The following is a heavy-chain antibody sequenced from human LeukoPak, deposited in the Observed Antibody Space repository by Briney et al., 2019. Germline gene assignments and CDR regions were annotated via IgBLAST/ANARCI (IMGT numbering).Heavy chain of an antibody. J-gene: IGHJ4*02. V-gene: IGHV3-23*01. CDR2: ISSSGDIT. Sequence: QPGGSLRLSCAASGFTFSSHGMNWVRQGPGKGLEWVSGISSSGDITYYEDSVKGRFTISRDNSKNTLYLQMNSLRAEDTAVYYCAKDDAWLQFGNWGQGTLVTVSS. D-gene: IGHD5-24*01. CDR3: AKDDAWLQFGN. CDR1: GFTFSSHG.